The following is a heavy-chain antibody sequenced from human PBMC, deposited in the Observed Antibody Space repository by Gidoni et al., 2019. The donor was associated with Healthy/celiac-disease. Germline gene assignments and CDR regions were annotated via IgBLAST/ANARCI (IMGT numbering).Heavy chain of an antibody. V-gene: IGHV3-23*01. J-gene: IGHJ4*02. CDR3: AKLVSRVTPFLFDY. CDR1: VFTFSSYA. D-gene: IGHD2-21*02. Sequence: EVQLLGSGGSLVQPGGSLRLSCAAYVFTFSSYAMSWVRQAPGKGLEWVSAISGSGGSTYYADSVKGRLTISRDNSKNTLYLQMNSLRAEDTAVYYCAKLVSRVTPFLFDYWGQGTLVTGSS. CDR2: ISGSGGST.